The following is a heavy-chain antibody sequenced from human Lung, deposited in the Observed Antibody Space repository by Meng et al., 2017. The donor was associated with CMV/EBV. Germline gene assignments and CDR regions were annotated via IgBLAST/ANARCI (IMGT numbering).Heavy chain of an antibody. V-gene: IGHV4-59*01. D-gene: IGHD2-15*01. CDR3: ARGSLSVVDPDHYFDY. Sequence: GSLRLXXTVSGGSINNYYWTWIRQPPGMRLEWIGYISYSGSTKYNPSLKSRVTISVDTSKNHFSLKLSSVTAADTAVYYCARGSLSVVDPDHYFDYWGQGTLVTVSS. CDR1: GGSINNYY. J-gene: IGHJ4*02. CDR2: ISYSGST.